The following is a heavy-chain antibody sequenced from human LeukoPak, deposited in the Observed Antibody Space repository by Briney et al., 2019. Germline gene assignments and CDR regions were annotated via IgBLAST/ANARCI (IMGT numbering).Heavy chain of an antibody. D-gene: IGHD4-17*01. V-gene: IGHV4-39*07. CDR2: IYYRGNT. Sequence: PSETLSLTCNVSGDSISSSDYYWGWLRQPPGKGLEWIGSIYYRGNTYYNPSLTSRATISVNTSKNQFSLRLSSVTAADTAVYSSATHIDYAYFDSWGQGTLVTVSS. CDR1: GDSISSSDYY. J-gene: IGHJ4*02. CDR3: ATHIDYAYFDS.